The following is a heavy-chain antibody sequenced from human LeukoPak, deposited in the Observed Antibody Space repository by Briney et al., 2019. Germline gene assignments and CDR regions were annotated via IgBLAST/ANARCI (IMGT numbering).Heavy chain of an antibody. CDR1: GFTFSSYA. D-gene: IGHD3-3*01. J-gene: IGHJ4*01. CDR3: AKETLDYDFWSGPIDY. CDR2: ITGSGGST. Sequence: GGSLRLSCAASGFTFSSYAMSWVRQAPGKGLEWVSGITGSGGSTYYADSVKGRFTISRDNSKNTLYLQMNSLRAEDTAVYYCAKETLDYDFWSGPIDYWGHGTLVTVSS. V-gene: IGHV3-23*01.